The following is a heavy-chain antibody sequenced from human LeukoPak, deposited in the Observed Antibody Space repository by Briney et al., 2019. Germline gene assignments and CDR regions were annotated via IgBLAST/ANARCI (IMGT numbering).Heavy chain of an antibody. J-gene: IGHJ4*02. V-gene: IGHV3-64*04. CDR2: IDTDGGGT. CDR3: AKATVTHLIDY. Sequence: PGGSLRLSCSGSGLTLSTYAMHWVRQAPGKGLEYVSAIDTDGGGTYYADSVKGRFTISRDNSKNTLYLQMNSLGAEDTAVYYCAKATVTHLIDYWGQGTLVTVSS. CDR1: GLTLSTYA. D-gene: IGHD4-17*01.